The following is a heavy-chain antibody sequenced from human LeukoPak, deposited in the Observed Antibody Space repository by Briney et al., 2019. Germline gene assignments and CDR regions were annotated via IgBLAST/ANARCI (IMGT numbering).Heavy chain of an antibody. CDR3: ARGGGWSPYYIDY. CDR1: GGSISSGGYS. D-gene: IGHD6-19*01. J-gene: IGHJ4*02. V-gene: IGHV4-30-2*01. Sequence: SQTLSLTCAVSGGSISSGGYSWSWIRQPPGKGLEWIGYIYHSRSTYYNPSLKSRVTISVDRSKNQFSLKLSSVTAADTAVYYCARGGGWSPYYIDYWGQGTLVTVSS. CDR2: IYHSRST.